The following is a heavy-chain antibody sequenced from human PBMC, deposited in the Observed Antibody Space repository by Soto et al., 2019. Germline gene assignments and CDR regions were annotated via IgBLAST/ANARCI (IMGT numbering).Heavy chain of an antibody. V-gene: IGHV5-51*01. Sequence: GESLKISCQASGYSFSNFWIAWVRQMPGEGLEWLGIIYPDDSDTRYSPSFLGQVTISADKSIKTTYLQWSSLKASDTAIYFCARSVLVTSTMKYFDLWGQGTLVTVSS. J-gene: IGHJ4*02. D-gene: IGHD2-8*02. CDR2: IYPDDSDT. CDR1: GYSFSNFW. CDR3: ARSVLVTSTMKYFDL.